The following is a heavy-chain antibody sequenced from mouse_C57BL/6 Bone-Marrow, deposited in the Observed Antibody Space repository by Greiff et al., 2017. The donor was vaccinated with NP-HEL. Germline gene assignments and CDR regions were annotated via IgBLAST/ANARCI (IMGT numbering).Heavy chain of an antibody. CDR2: LWSGGST. D-gene: IGHD2-4*01. CDR1: GFSLTSYG. V-gene: IGHV2-2*01. Sequence: QVQLQQSGPGLVQPSQSLSITCTVSGFSLTSYGVHWVRPSPGKVLAWLGLLWSGGSTDYNAAFISRLSISKDNSKSQVFFKMNSLQADDTAIYYCARKFHDYDEAMDDWGQGTSVTVSS. CDR3: ARKFHDYDEAMDD. J-gene: IGHJ4*01.